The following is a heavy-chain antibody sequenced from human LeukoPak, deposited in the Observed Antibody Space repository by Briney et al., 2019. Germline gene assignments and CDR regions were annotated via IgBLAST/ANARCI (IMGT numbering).Heavy chain of an antibody. V-gene: IGHV4-39*01. CDR3: ARNPRWLQLRYFDY. J-gene: IGHJ4*02. CDR2: IYYSGST. CDR1: GGSISSSSYY. D-gene: IGHD5-24*01. Sequence: SETLSLTCTVSGGSISSSSYYWGWIRQPPGKGLEWIGNIYYSGSTYYNPSLKSRVTISVDTSKNQFSLKLSSVTAADTAVYYCARNPRWLQLRYFDYWGQGTLVTVSS.